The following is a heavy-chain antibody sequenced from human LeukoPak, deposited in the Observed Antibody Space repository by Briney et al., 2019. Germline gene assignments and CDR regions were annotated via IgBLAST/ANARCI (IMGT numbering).Heavy chain of an antibody. CDR2: ISSSSSYI. CDR1: GFTFSSYS. J-gene: IGHJ4*02. V-gene: IGHV3-21*01. D-gene: IGHD2-2*01. Sequence: GGSLRLSCAASGFTFSSYSMNWVRQAPGKGLEWVSSISSSSSYIYYADSVKGRSTISRDNAKNSLYLQMNSLRAEDTAVYYCAREGLVVVPAAIPFDYWGQGTLVTVSS. CDR3: AREGLVVVPAAIPFDY.